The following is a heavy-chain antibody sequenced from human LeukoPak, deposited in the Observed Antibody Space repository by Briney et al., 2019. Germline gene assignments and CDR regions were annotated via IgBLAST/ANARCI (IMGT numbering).Heavy chain of an antibody. J-gene: IGHJ4*02. CDR1: GFAFSDYY. CDR3: ARPEYSYGPFDY. Sequence: PGGSLRLSCAASGFAFSDYYMSWIRQPPGKGLEWIGSIYYSGSTYYNPSLKSRVTISVDTSKNQFSLKLSSVTAADTAVYYCARPEYSYGPFDYWGQGTLVTVSS. D-gene: IGHD5-18*01. CDR2: IYYSGST. V-gene: IGHV4-39*01.